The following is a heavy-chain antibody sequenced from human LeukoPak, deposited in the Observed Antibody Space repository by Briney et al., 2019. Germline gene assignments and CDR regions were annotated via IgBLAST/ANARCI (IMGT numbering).Heavy chain of an antibody. CDR1: GFTFSTYA. J-gene: IGHJ4*02. CDR3: AKGGHDFNPFYR. Sequence: GGAVRVSCTASGFTFSTYAMGGVRQAPGKGLEGVSSIKGGGGDPFYADSVKGRFTISRDNSKNTLFLQLHNLRAEDSAVYYCAKGGHDFNPFYRWGQGTLVTVSA. CDR2: IKGGGGDP. V-gene: IGHV3-23*01. D-gene: IGHD1-14*01.